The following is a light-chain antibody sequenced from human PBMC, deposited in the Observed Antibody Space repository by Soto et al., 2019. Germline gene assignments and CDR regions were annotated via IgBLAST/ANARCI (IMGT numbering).Light chain of an antibody. V-gene: IGKV3-15*01. Sequence: EIVITQSPSSLSVSPEERATLTCRASQNVNSNLAWYQHKPGQTPRLLIYDTSTRDTGVPTRFSGSRSGAEFTLTINRLQSEDFEVYYCQPYNSWPLTFGGGTKVDIK. CDR3: QPYNSWPLT. CDR2: DTS. CDR1: QNVNSN. J-gene: IGKJ4*01.